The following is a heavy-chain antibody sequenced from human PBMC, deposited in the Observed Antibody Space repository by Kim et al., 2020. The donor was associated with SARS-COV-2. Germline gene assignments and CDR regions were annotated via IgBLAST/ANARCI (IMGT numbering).Heavy chain of an antibody. V-gene: IGHV3-33*01. D-gene: IGHD1-1*01. CDR3: ARESLDYFDY. J-gene: IGHJ4*02. Sequence: NKYHAESVKGRFTISRDNSKNTLYLQMNSLRAEDTAVYYCARESLDYFDYWGQGTLVTVSS. CDR2: NK.